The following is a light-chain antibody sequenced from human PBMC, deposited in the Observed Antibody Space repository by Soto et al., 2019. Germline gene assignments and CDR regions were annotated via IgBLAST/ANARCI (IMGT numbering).Light chain of an antibody. CDR2: AAS. CDR1: QGSRNF. V-gene: IGKV1-27*01. CDR3: QKYSSVPV. Sequence: DIQMTQSPTSLSASVGDRVTITCRASQGSRNFVAWYQQKPGKAPKLLIYAASTLQSGVPSRFTGSGSGTDFALTIIRLQPEDVATYSCQKYSSVPVFGPGTKVDIK. J-gene: IGKJ3*01.